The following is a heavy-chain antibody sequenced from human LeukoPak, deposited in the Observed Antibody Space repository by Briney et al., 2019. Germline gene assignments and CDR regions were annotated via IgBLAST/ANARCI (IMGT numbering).Heavy chain of an antibody. D-gene: IGHD1-14*01. V-gene: IGHV4-39*01. Sequence: SETLSLTCTVSGGSISSYYWGWIRQPPGKGLEWIGSIYYSGNTYYNPSLKSRVTISVDTSKNQFSLKLSSVTAADTAVYYCARHENGYNNALEGTFAYWGQGTLVTVSS. J-gene: IGHJ4*02. CDR1: GGSISSYY. CDR2: IYYSGNT. CDR3: ARHENGYNNALEGTFAY.